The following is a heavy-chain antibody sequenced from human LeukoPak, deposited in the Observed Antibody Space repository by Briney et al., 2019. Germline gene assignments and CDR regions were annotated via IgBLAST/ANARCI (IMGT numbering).Heavy chain of an antibody. J-gene: IGHJ1*01. CDR2: INPSGGST. CDR1: GYTFTSYY. V-gene: IGHV1-46*01. D-gene: IGHD3-22*01. CDR3: ARGPYYYDSSGYYKAEYFQH. Sequence: GASVKVSCKASGYTFTSYYMHWVRQAPGQGLEWMGIINPSGGSTSYAQKFQGRVTMTRDTSMSTVYMELSSLRSEDTAVYYCARGPYYYDSSGYYKAEYFQHWGQGTLVTVSS.